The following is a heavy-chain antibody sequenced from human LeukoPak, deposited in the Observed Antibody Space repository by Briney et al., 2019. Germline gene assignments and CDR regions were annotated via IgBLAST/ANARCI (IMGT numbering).Heavy chain of an antibody. CDR1: SGSFSGYY. D-gene: IGHD3-10*01. J-gene: IGHJ4*02. V-gene: IGHV4-34*01. CDR2: INHSGST. Sequence: SETLSLTCAVYSGSFSGYYWSWIRQPPGKGLEWIGEINHSGSTNYNPPLKSRVTISVDTSKNQFSLKLSSVTAADTAVYYCARGGRRFNTRGDYWGQGTLVTVSS. CDR3: ARGGRRFNTRGDY.